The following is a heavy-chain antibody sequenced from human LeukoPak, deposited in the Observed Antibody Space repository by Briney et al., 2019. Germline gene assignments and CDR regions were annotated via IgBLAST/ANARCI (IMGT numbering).Heavy chain of an antibody. Sequence: GGSLRLSCAASGFTFXSYAMSWVRQAPGXGLEXXXXXXGSGGSTYYADSVKGRFTISRDNSKNTLYLQMNSLRAEDTAVYYCAKDLSSGWYFSQYYFDYWGQGTLVTVSS. V-gene: IGHV3-23*01. CDR3: AKDLSSGWYFSQYYFDY. J-gene: IGHJ4*02. D-gene: IGHD6-19*01. CDR2: XXGSGGST. CDR1: GFTFXSYA.